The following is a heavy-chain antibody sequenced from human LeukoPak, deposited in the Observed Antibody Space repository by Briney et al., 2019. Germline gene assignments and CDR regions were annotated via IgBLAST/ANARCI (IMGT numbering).Heavy chain of an antibody. D-gene: IGHD1-26*01. CDR3: ARDLMWELQGYNWFDP. Sequence: GGSLRLSCAASGFTFANYAMTWVRQAPGKGLEWVSAISENGGATFYADSVRGRFTISRDNSKNTLFLQMSSLRAEDTAVYYCARDLMWELQGYNWFDPWGQGTLVTVSS. J-gene: IGHJ5*02. CDR1: GFTFANYA. CDR2: ISENGGAT. V-gene: IGHV3-23*01.